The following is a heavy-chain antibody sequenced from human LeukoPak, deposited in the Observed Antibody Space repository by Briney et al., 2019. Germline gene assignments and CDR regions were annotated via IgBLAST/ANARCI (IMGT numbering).Heavy chain of an antibody. CDR1: GFTFGSNW. V-gene: IGHV3-74*01. D-gene: IGHD2/OR15-2a*01. CDR3: ARTEYCNTTTCKYASI. Sequence: GGSLRLSCAASGFTFGSNWMHWVRQAPGKGLVWVSHINSDGSTTDYADSVKGRITISRDNAKNTLYLQMNSLRVEDTAVYYCARTEYCNTTTCKYASIWGQGTMVTVSS. CDR2: INSDGSTT. J-gene: IGHJ3*02.